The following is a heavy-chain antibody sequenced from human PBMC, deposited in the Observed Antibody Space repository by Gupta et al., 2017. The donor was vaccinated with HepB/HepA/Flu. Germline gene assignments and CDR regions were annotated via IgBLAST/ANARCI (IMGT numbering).Heavy chain of an antibody. CDR3: ARGAAVAGRFDYYYMDV. CDR1: NYG. D-gene: IGHD6-13*01. CDR2: IWYDGSDK. V-gene: IGHV3-33*01. J-gene: IGHJ6*03. Sequence: NYGMHWVRQAPGKGLEWVAVIWYDGSDKYYVDSVKGRFTISRDNSKNTLYLQMNSLRAEDTAVYYCARGAAVAGRFDYYYMDVWCKGTTVTVSS.